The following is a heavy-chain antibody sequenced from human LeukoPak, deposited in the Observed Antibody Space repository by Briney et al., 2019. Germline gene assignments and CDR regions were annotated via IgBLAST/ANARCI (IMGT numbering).Heavy chain of an antibody. CDR3: ARVYNGGDWFDP. Sequence: ASVKVSCKASGYTFTSYGISWVRQASGQGLEWMGWISAYNGNTNCAQKLQGRVTMTTDTSTSTACMELRSLRSDDTAVYYCARVYNGGDWFDPWGQGTLVTVSS. J-gene: IGHJ5*02. D-gene: IGHD1-14*01. CDR2: ISAYNGNT. V-gene: IGHV1-18*01. CDR1: GYTFTSYG.